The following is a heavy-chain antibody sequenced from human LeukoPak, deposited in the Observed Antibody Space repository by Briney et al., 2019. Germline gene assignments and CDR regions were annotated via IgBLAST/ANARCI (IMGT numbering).Heavy chain of an antibody. J-gene: IGHJ5*02. V-gene: IGHV5-51*01. CDR1: GYSFTSYW. CDR2: IYPGDSDT. CDR3: ARGADYYDSSGYYRGNWFDP. D-gene: IGHD3-22*01. Sequence: GESLQISCQGSGYSFTSYWIGWVRQMPGKGLEWMGIIYPGDSDTRYSPSFQGQVTISADKSISTAYLQWSSLKASDTAMYYCARGADYYDSSGYYRGNWFDPWGQGTLVTVSS.